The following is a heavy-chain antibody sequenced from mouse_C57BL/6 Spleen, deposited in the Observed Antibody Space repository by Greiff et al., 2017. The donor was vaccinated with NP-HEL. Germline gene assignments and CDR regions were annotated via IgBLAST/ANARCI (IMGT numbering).Heavy chain of an antibody. J-gene: IGHJ4*01. D-gene: IGHD2-1*01. V-gene: IGHV5-9*01. CDR2: ISGGGGNT. CDR3: ARLYYYALGY. Sequence: EVMLVESGGGLVKPGGSLKLSCAASGFTFSSYTMSWVRQTPEKRLEWVATISGGGGNTYYPDSVKGRFTISRDNAKNTLYLQMSSLRSEDTALYYCARLYYYALGYWGQGTSVTVSS. CDR1: GFTFSSYT.